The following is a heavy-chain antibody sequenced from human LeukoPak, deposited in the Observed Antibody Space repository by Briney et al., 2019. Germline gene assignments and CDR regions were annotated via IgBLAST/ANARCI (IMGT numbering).Heavy chain of an antibody. V-gene: IGHV3-23*01. CDR3: ATKRGYSYGFDY. CDR2: ISGSGGST. CDR1: GFTFSSYA. Sequence: PGGSLRPSCAASGFTFSSYAMSWVRQAPGKGLEWVSAISGSGGSTYYADSVKGRFTISRDNSKNTPYLQMNSLRAEDTAVYYCATKRGYSYGFDYWGQGTLVTVSS. D-gene: IGHD5-18*01. J-gene: IGHJ4*02.